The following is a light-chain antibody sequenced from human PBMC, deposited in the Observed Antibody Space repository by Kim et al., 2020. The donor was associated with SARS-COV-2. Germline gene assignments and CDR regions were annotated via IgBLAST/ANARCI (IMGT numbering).Light chain of an antibody. CDR1: SSNVESYT. CDR3: AAWHDSLNGVL. CDR2: ATN. V-gene: IGLV1-44*01. Sequence: GQGVTISCSGGSSNVESYTVNWYQQLPGTAPKLLIFATNQRPSGVPDRFSGSRSGTSASLDISGLQSEDEADYYCAAWHDSLNGVLFGGGTQLTVL. J-gene: IGLJ2*01.